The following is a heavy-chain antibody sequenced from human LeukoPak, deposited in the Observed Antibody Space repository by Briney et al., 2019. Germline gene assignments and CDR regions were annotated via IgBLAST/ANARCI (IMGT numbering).Heavy chain of an antibody. D-gene: IGHD3-3*01. J-gene: IGHJ6*04. CDR2: ICFTGTT. V-gene: IGHV4-59*12. CDR1: GGSISSY. Sequence: SETLTLTCTVSGGSISSYWSWIRQSPGKGLEWIGYICFTGTTNYNPSLKSRVTISEDTSKNQFSLKLSSVTAADTAVYYCARGHSYDFWSGSSPSGMDVWGKGTAVSVSS. CDR3: ARGHSYDFWSGSSPSGMDV.